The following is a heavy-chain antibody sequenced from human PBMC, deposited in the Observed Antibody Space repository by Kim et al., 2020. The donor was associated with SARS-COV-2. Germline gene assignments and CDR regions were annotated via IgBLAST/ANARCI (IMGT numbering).Heavy chain of an antibody. V-gene: IGHV3-23*01. CDR3: AKGPGTSITIFFKGDPEPRKLPYYDY. CDR2: ISGSGGST. CDR1: GFTFSSYA. D-gene: IGHD3-9*01. J-gene: IGHJ4*02. Sequence: GGSLRLSCAASGFTFSSYAMSWVRQAPGKGLEWVSAISGSGGSTYYADSVKGRFTISRDNSKNTLYLQMNSLRAEDTAVYYCAKGPGTSITIFFKGDPEPRKLPYYDYWGQGTLVTVSS.